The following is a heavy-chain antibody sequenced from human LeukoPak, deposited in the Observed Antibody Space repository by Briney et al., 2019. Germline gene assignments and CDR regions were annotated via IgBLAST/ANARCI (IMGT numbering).Heavy chain of an antibody. Sequence: PGGSLRLSCEASGFTFSSYWMGWVRQAPGKGLEWVANINPDGSDTYYVDSVKGRFTISRSNAKKSLFLQMNSLRAEDTALYHCVRWGVEAGMQDWGQGTLVTVS. J-gene: IGHJ1*01. CDR3: VRWGVEAGMQD. CDR1: GFTFSSYW. D-gene: IGHD6-19*01. V-gene: IGHV3-7*01. CDR2: INPDGSDT.